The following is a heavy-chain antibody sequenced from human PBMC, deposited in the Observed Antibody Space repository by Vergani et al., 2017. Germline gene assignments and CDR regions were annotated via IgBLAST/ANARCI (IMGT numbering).Heavy chain of an antibody. V-gene: IGHV1-69*01. CDR2: IIPIFGTA. Sequence: QVQLVQSGAEVKKPGSSVKVSCKASVGTFSSYAISWVRQAPGQGLEWMGEIIPIFGTANYAQKFQGRVTITADESTSTAYMELSSLRSEDTAVYYCARDLGWEQLAKNPRYYYYYGMDVWGQGTTVTVSS. CDR1: VGTFSSYA. J-gene: IGHJ6*02. CDR3: ARDLGWEQLAKNPRYYYYYGMDV. D-gene: IGHD6-13*01.